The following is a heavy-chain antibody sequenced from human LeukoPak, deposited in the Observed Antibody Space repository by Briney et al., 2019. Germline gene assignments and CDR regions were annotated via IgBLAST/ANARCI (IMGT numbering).Heavy chain of an antibody. D-gene: IGHD4-17*01. CDR2: ISAYNGDT. V-gene: IGHV1-18*01. CDR1: GYTFSSYG. CDR3: ARRGGKNYGDYLHYYYYMDV. Sequence: ASVKVSCKASGYTFSSYGISWVRQAPGQGLEWMGWISAYNGDTHYAQKFQGRVTMTTDTSTSTVYMELRSLRYDDTAMYYCARRGGKNYGDYLHYYYYMDVWGKGTTVTVSS. J-gene: IGHJ6*03.